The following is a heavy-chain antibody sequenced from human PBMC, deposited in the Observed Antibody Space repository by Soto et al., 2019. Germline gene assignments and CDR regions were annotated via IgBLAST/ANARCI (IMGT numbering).Heavy chain of an antibody. Sequence: QVQLQESGPGLVKPSQTLSLTCTVSGGSISSGGYYWSWIRQHPGKGLEWIGYIDYSGSTYYNPSLKSRVTIPVDSSKNQFSLKLSSVTAADTAVYYCAREEGGGYDHRWCDPWGQGTLVTVSS. D-gene: IGHD5-12*01. CDR3: AREEGGGYDHRWCDP. V-gene: IGHV4-31*03. CDR2: IDYSGST. CDR1: GGSISSGGYY. J-gene: IGHJ5*02.